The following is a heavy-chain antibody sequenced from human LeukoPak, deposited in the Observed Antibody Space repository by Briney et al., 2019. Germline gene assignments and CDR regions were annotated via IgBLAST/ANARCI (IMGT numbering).Heavy chain of an antibody. Sequence: ASETLSLTCTVSGGSMSSYYWSWIRQPPGKGLGWIGYTYHSGSTYYNPSLKSRVTISVDRSKNQFSLKLSSVTAADTAVYYCARVAGGYGDYFPGWYFDYWGQGTLVTVSS. D-gene: IGHD4-17*01. CDR2: TYHSGST. CDR1: GGSMSSYY. J-gene: IGHJ4*02. V-gene: IGHV4-59*12. CDR3: ARVAGGYGDYFPGWYFDY.